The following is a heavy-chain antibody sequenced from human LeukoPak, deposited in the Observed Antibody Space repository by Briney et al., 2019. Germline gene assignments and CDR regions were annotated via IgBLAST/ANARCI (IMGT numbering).Heavy chain of an antibody. CDR3: ARAQIVVVPGAIDRGNFDY. J-gene: IGHJ4*02. V-gene: IGHV3-7*05. CDR2: IKQDGSEK. D-gene: IGHD2-2*02. Sequence: GGSLRLFCAASGFTFRSYWKSWVRQAPGKGLEWVANIKQDGSEKYYVDSVKGRFTISRDNAKNSLYLQMDSLRAEDTAVFYCARAQIVVVPGAIDRGNFDYWGQGTLVSVSS. CDR1: GFTFRSYW.